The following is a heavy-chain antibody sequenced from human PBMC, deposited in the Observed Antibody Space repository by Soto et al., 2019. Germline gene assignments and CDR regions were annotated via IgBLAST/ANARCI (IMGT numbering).Heavy chain of an antibody. CDR3: ARDRLMATAGTARHYFGLDV. D-gene: IGHD5-18*01. CDR2: IYYSGNT. J-gene: IGHJ6*02. Sequence: SETLSLTCTVSGGSIRSGGYYWSWVRQNPRRGLEWIGNIYYSGNTYYNPSLKSRLTISVDTSKNQLSLNLSSVTAADTAVYYCARDRLMATAGTARHYFGLDVWGQGTTVTVSS. CDR1: GGSIRSGGYY. V-gene: IGHV4-31*03.